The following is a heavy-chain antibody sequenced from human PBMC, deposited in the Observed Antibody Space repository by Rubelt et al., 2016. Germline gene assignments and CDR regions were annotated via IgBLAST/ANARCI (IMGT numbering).Heavy chain of an antibody. CDR2: MFHSGTT. V-gene: IGHV4-38-2*02. J-gene: IGHJ4*02. D-gene: IGHD4-17*01. CDR1: GYSISSNSY. Sequence: QVQLQESGPGLVKPSETLSLTCTVSGYSISSNSYWGWIRQPPGKGLEWIGSMFHSGTTYYNPSLNSRVTISGDTSKNQFSLKLSSVTAADTAVYYCARGDYGDYGVGYWGQGTLVTVSS. CDR3: ARGDYGDYGVGY.